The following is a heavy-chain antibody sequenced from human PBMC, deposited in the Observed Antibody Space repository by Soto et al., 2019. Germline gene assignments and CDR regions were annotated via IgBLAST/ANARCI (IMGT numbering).Heavy chain of an antibody. Sequence: PVGSLRLSCTTSGFTFGDHLMSWFRQAPGKGLEWVGLIRSKTYGETTDYAASVKGRFSISRDDSNSIAYLQMNSLKSDDTAVYYCARGPVTAPFDYWGQGTLVTVSS. D-gene: IGHD2-21*02. V-gene: IGHV3-49*03. J-gene: IGHJ4*02. CDR2: IRSKTYGETT. CDR1: GFTFGDHL. CDR3: ARGPVTAPFDY.